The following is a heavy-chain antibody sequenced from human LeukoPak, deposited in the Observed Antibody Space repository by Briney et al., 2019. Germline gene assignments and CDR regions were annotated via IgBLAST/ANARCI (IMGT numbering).Heavy chain of an antibody. Sequence: GGSLRLSCAASGFTFSSYAMHWVRKAPGKGLEWVAVISYDGSNKYYADSVKGRFTISRDDAKNSLYLQMNSLRAEDTAVYYCARDWTVGAVDYWGQGTLVTVSS. CDR3: ARDWTVGAVDY. D-gene: IGHD1-26*01. J-gene: IGHJ4*02. CDR2: ISYDGSNK. CDR1: GFTFSSYA. V-gene: IGHV3-30*04.